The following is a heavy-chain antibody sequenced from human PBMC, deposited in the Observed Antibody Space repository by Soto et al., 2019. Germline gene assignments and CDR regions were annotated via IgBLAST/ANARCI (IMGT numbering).Heavy chain of an antibody. V-gene: IGHV3-33*01. CDR2: IWYDGSNK. CDR1: GFTFSSYG. CDR3: ARDGDAPGPFDY. J-gene: IGHJ4*02. D-gene: IGHD7-27*01. Sequence: GGSLRLSCAASGFTFSSYGMHWVRQAPGKGLEWVAVIWYDGSNKYYADSVKGRFTISRDNSKNTLYLQMNSLRAEDTAVYYCARDGDAPGPFDYWGQGTLVTVSS.